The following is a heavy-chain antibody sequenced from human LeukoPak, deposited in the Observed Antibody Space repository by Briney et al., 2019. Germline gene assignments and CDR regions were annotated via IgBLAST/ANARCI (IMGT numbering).Heavy chain of an antibody. J-gene: IGHJ4*01. CDR2: INQNGVEK. CDR3: ARGGTAAGLYFDL. V-gene: IGHV3-7*01. Sequence: GGSLRLSCAVSGFTFTSYWMNWVRQAPGKGLEWVASINQNGVEKSFVDSVKGRFTISRDNARNSLYLQMSSLRAEDTAVYYCARGGTAAGLYFDLWGQGTLVTVSS. CDR1: GFTFTSYW. D-gene: IGHD6-13*01.